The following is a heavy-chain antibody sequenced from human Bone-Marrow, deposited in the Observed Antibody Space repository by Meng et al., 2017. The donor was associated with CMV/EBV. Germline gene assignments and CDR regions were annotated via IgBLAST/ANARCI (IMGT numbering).Heavy chain of an antibody. D-gene: IGHD4-23*01. V-gene: IGHV3-48*04. CDR1: GFTFSSYS. J-gene: IGHJ4*02. CDR2: ISSGGSTT. Sequence: GGSLRLSCAASGFTFSSYSMNWVRQAPGKGPEWVSYISSGGSTTYYADSVQGRFTISRDNAKNSVYLQMNSLRAEDTAVYYCARDLSRTKRDYRGISDYWGLGTLVTVSS. CDR3: ARDLSRTKRDYRGISDY.